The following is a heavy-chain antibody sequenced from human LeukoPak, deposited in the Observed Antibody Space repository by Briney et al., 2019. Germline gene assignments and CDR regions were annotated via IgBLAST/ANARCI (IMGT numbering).Heavy chain of an antibody. CDR3: AREFHP. CDR1: GGSISINTYY. Sequence: KPSDTLSLTCTVSGGSISINTYYWSWIRQPPGKGLEWIGQIYYSGSTYYNPSLKSRVTISLDTSKSQFSLKLTSVTAVDTAVYYCAREFHPWGQGTLVSVSS. V-gene: IGHV4-61*01. CDR2: IYYSGST. J-gene: IGHJ5*02.